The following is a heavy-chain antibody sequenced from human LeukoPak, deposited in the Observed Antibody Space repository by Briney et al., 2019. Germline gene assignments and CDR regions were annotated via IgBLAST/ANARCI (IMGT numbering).Heavy chain of an antibody. D-gene: IGHD3-22*01. CDR2: IIPIFGTA. CDR3: ARDLPRGPPYYYDSSGHVDY. V-gene: IGHV1-69*13. Sequence: SVKVSCKASGGTFSSYAISWVRQAPGQGLEWMGGIIPIFGTANYAQKFQGRVTITADESTSTAYMELSSLRSEDTAVYYCARDLPRGPPYYYDSSGHVDYWGQGTLVTVSS. J-gene: IGHJ4*02. CDR1: GGTFSSYA.